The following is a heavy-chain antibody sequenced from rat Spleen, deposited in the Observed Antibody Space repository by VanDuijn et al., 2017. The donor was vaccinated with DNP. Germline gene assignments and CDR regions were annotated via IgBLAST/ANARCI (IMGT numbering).Heavy chain of an antibody. CDR3: ARNEGEFHFDF. Sequence: QVQLKESGPGLVQPSQTLSLTCTVSGFSLTSYHVHWVRQPPGKGLEWMGRVQSGGSTDYNSGLKSRLSISRDTSKSQVFLKMNSLQTEDTATFFCARNEGEFHFDFWGQGVMVTVSS. CDR1: GFSLTSYH. D-gene: IGHD1-11*01. CDR2: VQSGGST. V-gene: IGHV2-27*01. J-gene: IGHJ2*01.